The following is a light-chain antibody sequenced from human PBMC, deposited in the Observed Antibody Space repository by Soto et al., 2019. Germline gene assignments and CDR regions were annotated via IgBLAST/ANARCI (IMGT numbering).Light chain of an antibody. V-gene: IGLV2-23*02. CDR3: CPYTGSHAG. CDR1: SGDVGSYNL. Sequence: QSVLTQPASVSGSPGQSITISCTGSSGDVGSYNLVSWYQHHPGKAPKLMIYEVTKRPSGVSDRFSGSKSDNTASLTISGLQAEDEADYYCCPYTGSHAGFGGGTQLTVL. CDR2: EVT. J-gene: IGLJ7*01.